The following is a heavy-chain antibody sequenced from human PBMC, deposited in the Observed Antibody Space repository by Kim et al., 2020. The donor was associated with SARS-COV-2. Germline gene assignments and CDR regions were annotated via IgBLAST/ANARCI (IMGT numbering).Heavy chain of an antibody. CDR2: IYYSGST. CDR3: ARDSYGSGSKSDAFDI. Sequence: SETLSLTCTVSGGSISSGGYYWSWIRQHPGKGLEWIGYIYYSGSTYYNPSLKSRVTISVDTSKNQFSLKLSSVTAADTAVYYCARDSYGSGSKSDAFDIWGQGTMVPVSS. D-gene: IGHD3-10*01. J-gene: IGHJ3*02. CDR1: GGSISSGGYY. V-gene: IGHV4-31*03.